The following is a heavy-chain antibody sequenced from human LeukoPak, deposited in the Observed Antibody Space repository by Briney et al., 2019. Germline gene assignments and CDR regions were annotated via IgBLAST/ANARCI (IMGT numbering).Heavy chain of an antibody. D-gene: IGHD2-21*02. CDR3: AKYGGDSGVAFDS. CDR1: GFTFSTYS. V-gene: IGHV3-21*01. J-gene: IGHJ4*02. Sequence: GGSLRLSCAVSGFTFSTYSMNWVRQAPGKGLEWVSSISSSSYIYYVDSVKGRFTISRDNAKNSLYLQMNSLRAEDTAVYYCAKYGGDSGVAFDSWGQGTLVTVSS. CDR2: ISSSSYI.